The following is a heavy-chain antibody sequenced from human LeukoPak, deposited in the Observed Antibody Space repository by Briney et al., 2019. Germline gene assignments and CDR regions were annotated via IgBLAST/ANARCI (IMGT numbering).Heavy chain of an antibody. Sequence: ASVKVSCKASGYTFTAQYMHWVRQAPGQGLEWMGWINPNNGDTKYAQSFLGRVTMTRDTSTTTAYMELSSLRSEDTAVYYCARAYYYDSSGWSFDYWGQGTLVTVSS. V-gene: IGHV1-2*02. CDR2: INPNNGDT. CDR1: GYTFTAQY. J-gene: IGHJ4*02. CDR3: ARAYYYDSSGWSFDY. D-gene: IGHD3-22*01.